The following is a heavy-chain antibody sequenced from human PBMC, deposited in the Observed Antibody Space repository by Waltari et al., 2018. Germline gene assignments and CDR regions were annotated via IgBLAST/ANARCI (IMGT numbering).Heavy chain of an antibody. Sequence: QVQLQESGPGLVKPSETLSLTCAVSGYSISSGYYWGWIRQPPGKGREWIGSIYHSGDTYYNPSLKSRVTISVDTSTTQFSLKLSSVTAADTAVYYCARESDVLLWCGELSPGNFDYWGQGTLVTVSS. CDR3: ARESDVLLWCGELSPGNFDY. CDR2: IYHSGDT. D-gene: IGHD3-10*01. V-gene: IGHV4-38-2*02. J-gene: IGHJ4*02. CDR1: GYSISSGYY.